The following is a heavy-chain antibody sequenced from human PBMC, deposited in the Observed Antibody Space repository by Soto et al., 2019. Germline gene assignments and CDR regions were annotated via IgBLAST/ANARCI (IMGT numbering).Heavy chain of an antibody. CDR3: ARTRAYYDFWSGYGRELDY. CDR1: GYSFTSYW. V-gene: IGHV5-51*01. CDR2: IYPGDSDT. D-gene: IGHD3-3*01. J-gene: IGHJ4*02. Sequence: GESLKISCKVSGYSFTSYWIGWVRQMPGKGLEWMGIIYPGDSDTRYSPSFQGQVTISADKSISTAYLQWSSLKASDTAMYYCARTRAYYDFWSGYGRELDYWGQGTQVTVSS.